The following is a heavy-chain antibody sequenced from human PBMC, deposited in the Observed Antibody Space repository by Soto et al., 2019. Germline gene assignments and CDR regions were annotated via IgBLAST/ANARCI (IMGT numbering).Heavy chain of an antibody. J-gene: IGHJ4*02. CDR3: ARECLVVPHHVIDY. CDR1: GFTFSSYG. Sequence: GGSLRLSCAASGFTFSSYGMHWVRQAPGKGQEWVAVIWYDGSNKYYADSVRGRFTISRDNSKNTLYLQLNSLRAEDTAVYCCARECLVVPHHVIDYWSQVTLVTVSS. V-gene: IGHV3-33*01. D-gene: IGHD2-2*01. CDR2: IWYDGSNK.